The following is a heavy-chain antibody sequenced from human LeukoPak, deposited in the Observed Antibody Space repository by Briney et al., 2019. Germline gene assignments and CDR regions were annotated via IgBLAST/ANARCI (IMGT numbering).Heavy chain of an antibody. CDR3: ASLYTNFDY. Sequence: GGSLRLSCAASGFTFDDYYMSWVRQAPGKGLEWVSYISTSGSIIFYADSVKGRFTISRDNAKNSLYLQMNSLRAEDTAVYYCASLYTNFDYWGQGTLVTVSS. J-gene: IGHJ4*02. V-gene: IGHV3-11*04. CDR2: ISTSGSII. CDR1: GFTFDDYY. D-gene: IGHD2-2*02.